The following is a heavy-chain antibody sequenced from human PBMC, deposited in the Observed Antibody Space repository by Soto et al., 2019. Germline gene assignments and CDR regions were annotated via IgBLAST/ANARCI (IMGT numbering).Heavy chain of an antibody. J-gene: IGHJ4*02. V-gene: IGHV3-72*01. D-gene: IGHD3-10*01. CDR3: ARRPGSGRSVDY. CDR2: IRDKANSYTT. Sequence: EVQLVESGGGLVQPGGSLRLSCAASGFTFSDHYMDWVRQAPGMGLEWVGLIRDKANSYTTEYAASVRGRFTISGDESKNSVYLQMNSLKTEDTAVYYCARRPGSGRSVDYWGQGTLVTVSS. CDR1: GFTFSDHY.